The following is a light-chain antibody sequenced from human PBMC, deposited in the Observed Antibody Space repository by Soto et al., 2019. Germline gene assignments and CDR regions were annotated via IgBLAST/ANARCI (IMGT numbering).Light chain of an antibody. J-gene: IGKJ1*01. Sequence: DIQMTQSPSSLSASVGDRVTITCRASQGISNYLAWYQQKPVKVPKLLISAASTFQSGVPSRFSGSGSGTDFTLTISILQPEDVATYYCQKYNSAPRTFGQGTKVEIK. CDR2: AAS. CDR1: QGISNY. V-gene: IGKV1-27*01. CDR3: QKYNSAPRT.